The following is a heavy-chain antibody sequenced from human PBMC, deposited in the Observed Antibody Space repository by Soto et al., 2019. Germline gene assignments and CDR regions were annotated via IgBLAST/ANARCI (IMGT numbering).Heavy chain of an antibody. CDR1: GFTFSSYG. CDR3: ATEAMETAMVAEPDY. D-gene: IGHD5-18*01. CDR2: IWYDGSNK. V-gene: IGHV3-33*01. J-gene: IGHJ4*02. Sequence: QVQLVESGGGVVQPGRSLRLSCEASGFTFSSYGMHWVRQAPGKGLEWVAVIWYDGSNKYYADSVKGRFTISRDNSKNTLYLQMTSLRAEDTAVYYCATEAMETAMVAEPDYWGQGTLVTVAS.